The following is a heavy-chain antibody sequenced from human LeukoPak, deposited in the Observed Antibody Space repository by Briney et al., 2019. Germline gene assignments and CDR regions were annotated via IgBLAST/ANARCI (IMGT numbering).Heavy chain of an antibody. D-gene: IGHD3-22*01. Sequence: GGSLRLFCAASGFIFSDHYMDWVRQAPGKGLEWVGRIRNKANGYTTEYAASVKGRFTISRDDSKNSLYLQMSSLKVEDTAVYYCARGAYYDSSGYYSYFDYWGQGTLVTVSS. CDR1: GFIFSDHY. CDR3: ARGAYYDSSGYYSYFDY. CDR2: IRNKANGYTT. V-gene: IGHV3-72*01. J-gene: IGHJ4*02.